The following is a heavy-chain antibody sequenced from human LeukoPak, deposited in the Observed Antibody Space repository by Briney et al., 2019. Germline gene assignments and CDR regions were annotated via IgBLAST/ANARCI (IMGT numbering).Heavy chain of an antibody. CDR2: INGEGRST. J-gene: IGHJ3*02. CDR1: GFTFSTYW. CDR3: AREANSGYSSGDDAFDI. Sequence: PGGSLRLSCAASGFTFSTYWMHWVGQAPGKGLVWVSRINGEGRSTSHADSVKGRFTISRDNAKNTLYLQMNSLRAEDTAVYYCAREANSGYSSGDDAFDIWGHGTIVPVSS. V-gene: IGHV3-74*01. D-gene: IGHD6-19*01.